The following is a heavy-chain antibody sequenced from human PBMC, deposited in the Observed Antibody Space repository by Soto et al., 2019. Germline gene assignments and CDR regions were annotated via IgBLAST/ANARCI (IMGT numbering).Heavy chain of an antibody. Sequence: ASVKVSCKASGYTFTSYGISWVRQAPGQGLEWMGWISAYNGNTNYAQKLQGRVTMTTDTSTSTAYMELRSLRSDDTAVYYCARDRGAPRSSSNLDYWGQGTLVTVSS. CDR2: ISAYNGNT. CDR1: GYTFTSYG. CDR3: ARDRGAPRSSSNLDY. J-gene: IGHJ4*02. D-gene: IGHD6-6*01. V-gene: IGHV1-18*04.